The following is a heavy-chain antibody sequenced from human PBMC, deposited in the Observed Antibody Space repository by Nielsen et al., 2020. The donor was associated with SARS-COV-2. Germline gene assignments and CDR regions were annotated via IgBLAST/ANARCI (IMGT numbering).Heavy chain of an antibody. Sequence: SETLSLTCTVSGGSISSGGYYWSWIRQHPGKGLEWIGYIYYSGSTYYNPSLKSRVTISVDTSKNQFSLKLSSVTAADTAVYYCARPLYYYDSSGYYYWGQGTLVTVSS. J-gene: IGHJ4*02. V-gene: IGHV4-31*03. CDR1: GGSISSGGYY. CDR3: ARPLYYYDSSGYYY. D-gene: IGHD3-22*01. CDR2: IYYSGST.